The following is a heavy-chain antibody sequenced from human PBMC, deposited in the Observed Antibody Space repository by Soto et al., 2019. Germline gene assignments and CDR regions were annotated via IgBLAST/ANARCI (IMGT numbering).Heavy chain of an antibody. V-gene: IGHV1-69*13. CDR3: ARPTRYYYDSSGQSAWFDP. CDR1: GYTFTNYG. CDR2: IIPIFGTA. D-gene: IGHD3-22*01. J-gene: IGHJ5*02. Sequence: SVKVSCKASGYTFTNYGFSWVRQAPGQGLEWMGGIIPIFGTANYAQKFQGRVTITADESTSTAYMELSSLRSEDTAVYYCARPTRYYYDSSGQSAWFDPWGQGTLVTVSS.